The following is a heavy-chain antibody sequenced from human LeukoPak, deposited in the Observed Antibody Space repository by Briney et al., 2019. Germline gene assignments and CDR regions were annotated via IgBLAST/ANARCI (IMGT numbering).Heavy chain of an antibody. V-gene: IGHV4-4*07. CDR3: ARVSYYGSGSYGRFWFDP. CDR2: IYTSGST. J-gene: IGHJ5*02. D-gene: IGHD3-10*01. Sequence: KPSETLSLTCTVSGGSISGYYWSWIRQPAGKGLEWIGRIYTSGSTNYNPSLKSRVTMSVDTSKNQFSLKLSSVTAADTAVYYCARVSYYGSGSYGRFWFDPWGQGTLVTVSS. CDR1: GGSISGYY.